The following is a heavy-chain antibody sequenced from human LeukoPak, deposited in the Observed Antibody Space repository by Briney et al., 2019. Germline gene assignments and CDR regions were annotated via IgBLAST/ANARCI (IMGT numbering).Heavy chain of an antibody. J-gene: IGHJ4*02. D-gene: IGHD6-19*01. Sequence: GGSLGLSCVGSGLTFSHYGVSWVRQAPGKGLEWVSGISGSGNRTYYIDSVKGRFSISRDNSKNTAYLQMNSLRVEDTAVYYCAKASRVAVAGGRFDYWGQGTLVTVSS. V-gene: IGHV3-23*01. CDR2: ISGSGNRT. CDR3: AKASRVAVAGGRFDY. CDR1: GLTFSHYG.